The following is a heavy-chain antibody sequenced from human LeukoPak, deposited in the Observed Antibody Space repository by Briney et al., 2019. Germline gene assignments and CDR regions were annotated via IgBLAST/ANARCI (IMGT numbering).Heavy chain of an antibody. D-gene: IGHD3-3*01. CDR1: GGSFSGYY. J-gene: IGHJ4*02. CDR3: ARDRDFWSDP. Sequence: SETLSLTCAVSGGSFSGYYWTWIRQPPGKGLEWIGEINHSGRTNYNPSLKSRVTMSVDTSKNQFSLKLSSVTAADTAVYYCARDRDFWSDPWGQGTLVTVSS. V-gene: IGHV4-34*01. CDR2: INHSGRT.